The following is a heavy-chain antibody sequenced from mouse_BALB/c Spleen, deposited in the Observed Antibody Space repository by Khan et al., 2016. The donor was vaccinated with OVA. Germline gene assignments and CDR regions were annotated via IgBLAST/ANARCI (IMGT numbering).Heavy chain of an antibody. J-gene: IGHJ3*01. CDR3: ARGGSSDPAWFTY. D-gene: IGHD3-1*01. CDR1: GYSITSGYF. CDR2: IRYDGDS. V-gene: IGHV3-6*02. Sequence: EVQLQESGPGLVKSSQSLSLTCSVTGYSITSGYFWNWIRQFPGNNLEWMGYIRYDGDSNYNPSLKNRISITRDTSKNQFFLKLNSVTPEDTATXYCARGGSSDPAWFTYWGQGTLVTVSA.